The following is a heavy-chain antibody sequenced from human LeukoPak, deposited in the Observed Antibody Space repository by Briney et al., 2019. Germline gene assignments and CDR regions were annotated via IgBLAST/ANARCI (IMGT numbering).Heavy chain of an antibody. J-gene: IGHJ5*02. CDR2: IKQDGSEK. V-gene: IGHV3-7*01. D-gene: IGHD4-17*01. Sequence: GGSLRLSCAASGFTLSSYWMSWVRQAPGKGLEWVANIKQDGSEKYYVDSVKGRFTISRDNAKNSLYLQMNSLRAEDTAVYYCARNYGALGDWFDPWGQGTLVTVSS. CDR1: GFTLSSYW. CDR3: ARNYGALGDWFDP.